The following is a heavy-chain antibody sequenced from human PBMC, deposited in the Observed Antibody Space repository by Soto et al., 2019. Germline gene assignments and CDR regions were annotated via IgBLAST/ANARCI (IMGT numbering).Heavy chain of an antibody. CDR2: ISGSGGST. D-gene: IGHD3-22*01. J-gene: IGHJ4*02. CDR3: AKVHDSSGYYTGYFDY. CDR1: GFTFSSYA. Sequence: GGSLRLSCAASGFTFSSYAMSWVRQAPGKGLEWVSVISGSGGSTYYADSVKGRFTISRDNSKNTLYLQMNSLRAEDTAVYYCAKVHDSSGYYTGYFDYWGQGTLVTVSS. V-gene: IGHV3-23*01.